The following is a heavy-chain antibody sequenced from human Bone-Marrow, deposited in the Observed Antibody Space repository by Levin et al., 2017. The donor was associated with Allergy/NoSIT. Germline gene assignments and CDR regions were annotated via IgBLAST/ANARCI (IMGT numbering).Heavy chain of an antibody. CDR3: ARPPRGGVSKFDY. Sequence: KSGESLKISCKGSGYSFSTFWIAWVRQMPGKGLEWMGSIYPGDSDTRYNPSFQGQVTISVDTSTKTAHLQWVSLKASDTAMYYCARPPRGGVSKFDYWGQGTQVIVSS. CDR1: GYSFSTFW. V-gene: IGHV5-51*01. CDR2: IYPGDSDT. J-gene: IGHJ4*02. D-gene: IGHD2-8*01.